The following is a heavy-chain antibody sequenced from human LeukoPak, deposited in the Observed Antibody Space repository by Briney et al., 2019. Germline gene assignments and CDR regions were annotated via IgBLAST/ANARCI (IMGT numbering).Heavy chain of an antibody. CDR2: ISGSGGAT. CDR1: GFTFTNYS. D-gene: IGHD3-10*01. CDR3: ARGGVDYYGSGTYYLMYYFDY. J-gene: IGHJ4*02. Sequence: GGSLRLSCAGSGFTFTNYSMSWVRQAPGKGLEWVSGISGSGGATYYADSVKGRFTISRDDPHNTLYLQMNSLRAEDTAVYFCARGGVDYYGSGTYYLMYYFDYWGQGALVTVSS. V-gene: IGHV3-23*01.